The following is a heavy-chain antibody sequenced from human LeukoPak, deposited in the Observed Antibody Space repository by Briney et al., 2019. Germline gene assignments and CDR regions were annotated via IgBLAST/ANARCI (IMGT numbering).Heavy chain of an antibody. D-gene: IGHD3-22*01. J-gene: IGHJ2*01. CDR2: ISAYNGNT. Sequence: ASVKVSCKAPGGNLMNYAVSWVRQAPGQGLEWMGWISAYNGNTNYAQKLQGRVTMTTDTSTSTAYMELRSLRSDDTAVYYCARDTFDSSGPGYFDLWGRGTLVTVSS. V-gene: IGHV1-18*01. CDR3: ARDTFDSSGPGYFDL. CDR1: GGNLMNYA.